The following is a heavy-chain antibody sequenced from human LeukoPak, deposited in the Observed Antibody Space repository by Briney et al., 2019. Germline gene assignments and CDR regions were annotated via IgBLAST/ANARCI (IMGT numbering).Heavy chain of an antibody. CDR3: ARVSYYYDSSGKRVPSPFDY. J-gene: IGHJ4*02. Sequence: GRSLRLSCAASGFTFSSYGMHWVRQAPGKGLEWVAVISYDGSNKYYADSVKGRFTISRDNSKNTLYLQMNSLRAEDTAVYYCARVSYYYDSSGKRVPSPFDYWGQGTLVTVSS. D-gene: IGHD3-22*01. CDR1: GFTFSSYG. V-gene: IGHV3-30*03. CDR2: ISYDGSNK.